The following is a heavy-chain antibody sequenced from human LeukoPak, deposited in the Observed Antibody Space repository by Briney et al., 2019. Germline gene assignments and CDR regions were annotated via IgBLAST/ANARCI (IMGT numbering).Heavy chain of an antibody. D-gene: IGHD3-3*01. J-gene: IGHJ6*02. V-gene: IGHV4-59*12. Sequence: SETLSLTCTVSGVSISSYYWSWIRQPPGKGLEWIGYIYYNGSTNYNPSLKSRVTISVDKSKNQFSLKLSSVTAADTAVYYCARDEAAEDYDFWSGYSPPYYYGTDVWGQGTTVTVSS. CDR3: ARDEAAEDYDFWSGYSPPYYYGTDV. CDR1: GVSISSYY. CDR2: IYYNGST.